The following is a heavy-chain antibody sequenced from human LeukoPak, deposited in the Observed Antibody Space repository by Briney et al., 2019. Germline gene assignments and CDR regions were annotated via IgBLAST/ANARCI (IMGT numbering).Heavy chain of an antibody. CDR2: INPNDGST. CDR1: GYTFTNYY. Sequence: ASVKVSCKASGYTFTNYYLHWVRQGPGQGLEWMGIINPNDGSTSYGQKFQGRVTMTRDTSTSTVYMDVSSLRSEDTAVYYCARDPPRGPANYWGQGTLVTVSS. D-gene: IGHD2-2*01. V-gene: IGHV1-46*01. J-gene: IGHJ4*02. CDR3: ARDPPRGPANY.